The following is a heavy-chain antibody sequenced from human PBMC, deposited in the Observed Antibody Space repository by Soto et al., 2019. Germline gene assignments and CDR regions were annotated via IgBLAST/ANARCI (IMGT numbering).Heavy chain of an antibody. CDR2: ISAYNGNT. D-gene: IGHD1-26*01. CDR3: ARDRASYALAS. Sequence: QVQLVQSGAEVKKPGASVKVSCKASGYTFTSYGISWVRQAPGQGLEWMGWISAYNGNTNYAQQLQGRVTMNPATSTSKAYMELSSLTSDDTAVYYCARDRASYALASWGKGTRVTVSS. CDR1: GYTFTSYG. V-gene: IGHV1-18*01. J-gene: IGHJ4*02.